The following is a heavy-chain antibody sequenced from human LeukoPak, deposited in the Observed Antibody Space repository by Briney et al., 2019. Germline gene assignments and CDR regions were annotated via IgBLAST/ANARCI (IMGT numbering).Heavy chain of an antibody. V-gene: IGHV4-39*07. CDR2: IYYSGST. Sequence: SETLSLTCTVSGGSISSSSYYWGWIRQPPGKGLEWIGSIYYSGSTYYNPSLKSRVTISVDTSRNQFSLKLSSVTAADTAVYYCARGSSIAGRSWVDYWGQGTLVTVSS. D-gene: IGHD6-6*01. J-gene: IGHJ4*02. CDR1: GGSISSSSYY. CDR3: ARGSSIAGRSWVDY.